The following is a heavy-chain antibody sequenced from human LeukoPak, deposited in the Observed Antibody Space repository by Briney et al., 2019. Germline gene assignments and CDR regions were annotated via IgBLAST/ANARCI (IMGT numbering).Heavy chain of an antibody. Sequence: GGSLRLSCAASGFTFSSYAMSWVRQAPGKGLGWVSAISGSGGYTYYADSVKGRFTISRDNSKNTLYLQMNSLRAEDTAVYYCAKGRVLSFGLDYWGQGTLVTVSS. J-gene: IGHJ4*02. D-gene: IGHD3-3*02. V-gene: IGHV3-23*01. CDR3: AKGRVLSFGLDY. CDR2: ISGSGGYT. CDR1: GFTFSSYA.